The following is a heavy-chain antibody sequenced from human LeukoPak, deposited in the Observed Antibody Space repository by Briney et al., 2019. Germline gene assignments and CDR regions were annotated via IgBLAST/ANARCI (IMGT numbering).Heavy chain of an antibody. CDR3: ARDQIMVTTILDYYYGMDV. J-gene: IGHJ6*02. V-gene: IGHV3-30-3*01. CDR2: ISYDGSSK. Sequence: GRSLRLSCAASGFTFSSYAMHWVRQAPGKGLEWVAVISYDGSSKNYADSVKGRFTISRDNSENTLYLQMNSLRAEDTAVYYCARDQIMVTTILDYYYGMDVWGQGTTVTVSS. D-gene: IGHD2-21*02. CDR1: GFTFSSYA.